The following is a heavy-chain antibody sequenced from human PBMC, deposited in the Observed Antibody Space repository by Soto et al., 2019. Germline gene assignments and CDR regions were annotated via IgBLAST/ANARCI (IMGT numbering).Heavy chain of an antibody. CDR3: ARDRRRGDCSSTSCYERDAFDI. J-gene: IGHJ3*02. D-gene: IGHD2-2*01. V-gene: IGHV1-69*04. CDR2: IIPILGVA. CDR1: GGTFSSYT. Sequence: SVKVSCKASGGTFSSYTISWVRQAPGQGLEWMGRIIPILGVANYAQKFQGRVTITADKSTSTAYMELSSLRSEDTAVYYCARDRRRGDCSSTSCYERDAFDIWGQGTMVTVSS.